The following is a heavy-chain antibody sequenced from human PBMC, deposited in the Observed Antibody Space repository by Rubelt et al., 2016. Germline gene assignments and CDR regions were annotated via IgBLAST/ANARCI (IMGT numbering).Heavy chain of an antibody. V-gene: IGHV1-46*01. CDR3: ARIVIAAAGYVDY. CDR2: INPSGGST. J-gene: IGHJ4*02. Sequence: QVQLVQSGAEVKKPGASVKVSCKASGYTFTSYYMHWVRQAPGQGLEWMGIINPSGGSTSSEQKFQGRVTMTRDRSKSTVYMELSSLRSEDTAVYYCARIVIAAAGYVDYWGQGTLVTVSS. CDR1: GYTFTSYY. D-gene: IGHD6-13*01.